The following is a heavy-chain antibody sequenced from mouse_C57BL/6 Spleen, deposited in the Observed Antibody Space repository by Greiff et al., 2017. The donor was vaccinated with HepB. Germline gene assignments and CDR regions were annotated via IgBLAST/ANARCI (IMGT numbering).Heavy chain of an antibody. D-gene: IGHD1-1*01. J-gene: IGHJ4*01. V-gene: IGHV1-4*01. CDR2: INPSSGYT. CDR1: DYTFTSYT. Sequence: QVHVKQSGAELARPGASVKMSCKASDYTFTSYTMHWVKQRPGQGLEWIGYINPSSGYTKYNQKFKDKATLTADKSSSTAYMQLSSLTSEDSAVYYCARDPHYYGSSPYAMDYWGQGTSVTVSS. CDR3: ARDPHYYGSSPYAMDY.